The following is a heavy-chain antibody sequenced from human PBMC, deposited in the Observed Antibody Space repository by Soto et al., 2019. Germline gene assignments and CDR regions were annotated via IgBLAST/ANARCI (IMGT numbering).Heavy chain of an antibody. Sequence: PGGSLRLSCAASGFTFSIYAMSWVRQAPGKGLEWVSAISGSGGSTYYADSVKGRFTISRDNSKNTLYLQMNSLRAEDTAVYYCAKEVPYDLNYYYGMDVWGQGTTVTVSS. V-gene: IGHV3-23*01. D-gene: IGHD5-12*01. CDR2: ISGSGGST. CDR1: GFTFSIYA. CDR3: AKEVPYDLNYYYGMDV. J-gene: IGHJ6*02.